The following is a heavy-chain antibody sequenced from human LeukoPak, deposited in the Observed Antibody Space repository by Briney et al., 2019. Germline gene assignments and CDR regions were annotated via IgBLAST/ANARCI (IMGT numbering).Heavy chain of an antibody. Sequence: PSETLSLTCAVYGGSFSGYYWSWIRQPPGKGLEWIGEINHSGSTNYNPSLKSRVTISVDTSKNQFSLKLSSVTAADTAVYYCARGKTLYYYDSSGYNLDYWGQGTLVTVSS. CDR3: ARGKTLYYYDSSGYNLDY. D-gene: IGHD3-22*01. V-gene: IGHV4-34*01. CDR1: GGSFSGYY. J-gene: IGHJ4*02. CDR2: INHSGST.